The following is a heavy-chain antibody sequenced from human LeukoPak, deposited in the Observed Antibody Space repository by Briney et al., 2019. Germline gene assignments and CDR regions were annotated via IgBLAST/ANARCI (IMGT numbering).Heavy chain of an antibody. Sequence: GGSLRLSCAASRFTFSDYYMSWIRQAPGKGLEWVSYISSGGSTIFYADSVQGRFTISRDNAKNSLYLQMNSLRAEDTAVYYCARKYYYDSSGYYCWGQGTLVTVSS. V-gene: IGHV3-11*01. D-gene: IGHD3-22*01. CDR3: ARKYYYDSSGYYC. CDR1: RFTFSDYY. J-gene: IGHJ4*02. CDR2: ISSGGSTI.